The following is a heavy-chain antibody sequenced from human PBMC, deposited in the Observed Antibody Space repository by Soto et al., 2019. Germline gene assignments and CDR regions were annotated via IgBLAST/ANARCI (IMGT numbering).Heavy chain of an antibody. D-gene: IGHD2-2*01. V-gene: IGHV3-30*18. CDR2: VSYDGSFK. CDR1: GFTFSKFG. CDR3: AKDSDQLLFDYYYYGMDV. Sequence: QVQLVESGGGVVQPGGSLRLSCEASGFTFSKFGIHWVRQAPGKGLEWVAVVSYDGSFKYYADSVKGRFTISRDNSKNTLYLQMNSLRPEDTALYYWAKDSDQLLFDYYYYGMDVWCQGTTVTFSS. J-gene: IGHJ6*02.